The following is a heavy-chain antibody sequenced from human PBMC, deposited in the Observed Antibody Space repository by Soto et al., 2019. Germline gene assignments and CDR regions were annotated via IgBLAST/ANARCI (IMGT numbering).Heavy chain of an antibody. CDR2: ISYDGSNK. CDR1: GFTFSSYA. CDR3: AREASYYYDSTGYYYATYFDY. D-gene: IGHD3-22*01. V-gene: IGHV3-30-3*01. J-gene: IGHJ4*02. Sequence: QVQLVESGGGVVQPGRSLRLSCAASGFTFSSYAMHWVRQAPGKGLEWVAVISYDGSNKYYADSVKGRFTISRDNSKNTLYLQMYSLRAEDTAVYYCAREASYYYDSTGYYYATYFDYWGQGTLVTVSS.